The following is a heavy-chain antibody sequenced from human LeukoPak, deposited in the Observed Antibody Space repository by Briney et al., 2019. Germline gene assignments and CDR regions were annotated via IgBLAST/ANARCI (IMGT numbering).Heavy chain of an antibody. J-gene: IGHJ3*02. Sequence: PSETLSLTCAVYGGSFSGYYWSWIRQPPGKGLEWIGEINHSGSTNYNPSLKSRVTISVDTSKNQFALKLSSVTAADTAVYYCARGYRYCSSTGCYNRAFDIWGQGTMVTVSS. CDR3: ARGYRYCSSTGCYNRAFDI. CDR1: GGSFSGYY. D-gene: IGHD2-2*02. V-gene: IGHV4-34*01. CDR2: INHSGST.